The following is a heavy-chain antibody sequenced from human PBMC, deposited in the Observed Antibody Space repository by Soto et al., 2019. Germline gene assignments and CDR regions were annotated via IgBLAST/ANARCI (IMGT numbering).Heavy chain of an antibody. Sequence: QVQLVESGGGLVQPGRSLRLSCAASGFTFSSYAMHWVRQAPGKGLEWVAVISYDGSDKYYADSVKGRFTISRDNSKNTLNLHMNSLRADDTAVYYCANALGELSPESYDYWGQGTLITVSS. J-gene: IGHJ4*02. D-gene: IGHD3-16*02. CDR2: ISYDGSDK. CDR3: ANALGELSPESYDY. V-gene: IGHV3-30*18. CDR1: GFTFSSYA.